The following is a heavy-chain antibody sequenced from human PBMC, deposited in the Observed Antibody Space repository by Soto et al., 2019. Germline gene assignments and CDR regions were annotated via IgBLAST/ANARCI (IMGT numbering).Heavy chain of an antibody. CDR1: GYSFTSYW. CDR3: ARQGCSGGSCYSNYYYYMDV. Sequence: PGESLKISCKGSGYSFTSYWIGWVRQMPGKGLEWMGIIYPGDSDTRYSPSFQGQVTISADKSISTAYLQWSSLKASDTAMYYCARQGCSGGSCYSNYYYYMDVWGKGTTVTVSS. V-gene: IGHV5-51*01. J-gene: IGHJ6*03. CDR2: IYPGDSDT. D-gene: IGHD2-15*01.